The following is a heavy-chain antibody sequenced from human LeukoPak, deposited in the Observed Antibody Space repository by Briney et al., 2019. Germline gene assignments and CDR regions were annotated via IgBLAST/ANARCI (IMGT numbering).Heavy chain of an antibody. CDR3: ARVDYFGSGSYPDV. J-gene: IGHJ6*02. CDR2: IYYSGST. CDR1: GGSISSYY. V-gene: IGHV4-59*08. D-gene: IGHD3-10*01. Sequence: PSETLSLTCTVSGGSISSYYWSWIRQPPGKGLEWIGYIYYSGSTNYNPSLKSRVTISVDTSKNQFSLKLRSVTAADTAVYYCARVDYFGSGSYPDVWGQGTTVTVSS.